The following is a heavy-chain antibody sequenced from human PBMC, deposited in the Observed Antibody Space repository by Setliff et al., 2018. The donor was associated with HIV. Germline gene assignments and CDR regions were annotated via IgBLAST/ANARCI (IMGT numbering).Heavy chain of an antibody. J-gene: IGHJ5*02. CDR3: ARTFAPRESNGWYRFDP. D-gene: IGHD6-19*01. V-gene: IGHV4-28*06. CDR1: GGSISSYW. Sequence: PSETLSLTCTVSGGSISSYWWGWIRQPPGKRLEWIGYIYYSGTTNYNPSLKSRVTMSVDTSKNQFSLKLNSVTALDTAVYYCARTFAPRESNGWYRFDPWGQGTLVTVSS. CDR2: IYYSGTT.